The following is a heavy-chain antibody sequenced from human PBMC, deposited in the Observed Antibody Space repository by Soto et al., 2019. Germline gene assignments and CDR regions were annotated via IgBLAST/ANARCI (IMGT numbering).Heavy chain of an antibody. Sequence: QVQLVQSGAEVKKPGASVKVSCKASGYTFSSYGINWVRQAPGQGLEWLGWVSPYDGYTNYAQILQGRVSMTTDTSTKTAYMAVRSLRSDDTAVYYCARGGYYDSSGSRNYFYYGMNVWGQGTTVTVSS. D-gene: IGHD3-22*01. J-gene: IGHJ6*02. CDR3: ARGGYYDSSGSRNYFYYGMNV. V-gene: IGHV1-18*01. CDR1: GYTFSSYG. CDR2: VSPYDGYT.